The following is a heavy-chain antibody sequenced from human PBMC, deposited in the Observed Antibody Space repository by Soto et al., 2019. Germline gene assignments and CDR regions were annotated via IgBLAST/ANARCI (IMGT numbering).Heavy chain of an antibody. V-gene: IGHV1-69*13. CDR2: IIPIFGTA. CDR1: GGTFSSYA. J-gene: IGHJ6*02. CDR3: ARRLRYDYYYYRMDV. D-gene: IGHD4-17*01. Sequence: ASVKVSCKASGGTFSSYAISWVRQAPGQGLEWMGGIIPIFGTANYAQKFQGRVTITADESTSTAYMELSSLRSEDTAVYYCARRLRYDYYYYRMDVWGQGTTVTVSS.